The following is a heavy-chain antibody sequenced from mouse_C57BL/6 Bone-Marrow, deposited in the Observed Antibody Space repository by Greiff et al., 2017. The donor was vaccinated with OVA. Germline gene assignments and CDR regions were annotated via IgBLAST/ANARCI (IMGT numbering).Heavy chain of an antibody. CDR2: IYPGSGNT. Sequence: VKLLESGAELVRPGASVKLSCKASGYTFTDYYINWVKQRPGQGLEWIARIYPGSGNTYYTEKFKGKATLTAEKSSSTAYMQLSSLTSEDSAVYFCAGVTTGFDYWGQGTTLTVSS. D-gene: IGHD2-1*01. J-gene: IGHJ2*01. CDR1: GYTFTDYY. CDR3: AGVTTGFDY. V-gene: IGHV1-76*01.